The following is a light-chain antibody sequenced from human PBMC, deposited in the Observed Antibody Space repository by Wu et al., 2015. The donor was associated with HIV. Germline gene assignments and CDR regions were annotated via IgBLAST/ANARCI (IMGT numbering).Light chain of an antibody. CDR1: QSVSGTY. V-gene: IGKV3-20*01. Sequence: EIVLTQSPGTLSLSPGDSATLSCRASQSVSGTYLAWYQQKPGQAPSLLIYGASNRATGISDRFSGSGSGTDFTLTISRLEPEDFAVYYCQQYGSSPYTFGQGTKLEI. CDR2: GAS. CDR3: QQYGSSPYT. J-gene: IGKJ2*01.